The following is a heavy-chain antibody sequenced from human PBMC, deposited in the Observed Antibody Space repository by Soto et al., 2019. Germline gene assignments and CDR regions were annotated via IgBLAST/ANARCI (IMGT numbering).Heavy chain of an antibody. CDR2: IIPMFGTP. V-gene: IGHV1-69*13. Sequence: VASVKVSCKVSGGSFREYAMSWVRQAPGQGLEWMGGIIPMFGTPNFAQKFQGRVTITADESTNTSYMELSSLTSEDTAVYFCARDSTAMLTTSFDYWGQGTLGTVSS. D-gene: IGHD5-18*01. CDR1: GGSFREYA. J-gene: IGHJ4*02. CDR3: ARDSTAMLTTSFDY.